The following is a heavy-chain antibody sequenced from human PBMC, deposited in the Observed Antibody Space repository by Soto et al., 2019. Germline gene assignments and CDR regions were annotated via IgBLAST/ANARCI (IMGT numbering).Heavy chain of an antibody. Sequence: QVQLVESGGGVVQPGRSLRLSCAASGFTFSSYGMHWVRQAPGKGLEWVAVISYDGSNKYYADSVKGRFTISRXNSXXXLXXXXXXXXXXXXXXXYCAKGGREFYDSSGQSLWDAFDIWGQGTMVTVSS. CDR1: GFTFSSYG. D-gene: IGHD3-22*01. CDR2: ISYDGSNK. V-gene: IGHV3-30*03. J-gene: IGHJ3*02. CDR3: AKGGREFYDSSGQSLWDAFDI.